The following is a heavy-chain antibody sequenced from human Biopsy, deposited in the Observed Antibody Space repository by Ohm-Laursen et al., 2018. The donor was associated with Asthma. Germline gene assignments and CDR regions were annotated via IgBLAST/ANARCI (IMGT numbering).Heavy chain of an antibody. CDR1: GFTFSNYG. V-gene: IGHV3-30*03. D-gene: IGHD3-3*02. Sequence: LSLTCAASGFTFSNYGMHWVRQAPGKGLEWVAVISFDGSNKYYADSVKGRFTISRDNAKNSLYLQMNSLRAEDTAVYYCARTFHFWSPYHAEHYQLWGQGTLVTVSS. J-gene: IGHJ1*01. CDR2: ISFDGSNK. CDR3: ARTFHFWSPYHAEHYQL.